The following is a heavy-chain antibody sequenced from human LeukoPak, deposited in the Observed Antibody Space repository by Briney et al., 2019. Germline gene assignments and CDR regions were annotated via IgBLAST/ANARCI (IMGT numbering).Heavy chain of an antibody. CDR1: GYTFTSYY. CDR2: INPSGGST. J-gene: IGHJ4*02. D-gene: IGHD3-10*01. V-gene: IGHV1-46*01. CDR3: ATDIRITTGKNPHYFDY. Sequence: ASVKVSCKASGYTFTSYYMHWVRQAPGQGLEWMGIINPSGGSTSYAQKFQGRVTIPKNSSIRTAYMELSSLRSEDTAVYYCATDIRITTGKNPHYFDYWGQGTLVTVSS.